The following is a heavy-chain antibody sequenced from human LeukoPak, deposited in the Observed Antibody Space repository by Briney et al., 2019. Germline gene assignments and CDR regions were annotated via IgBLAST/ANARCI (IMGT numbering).Heavy chain of an antibody. CDR1: GFTFSSYW. J-gene: IGHJ3*02. V-gene: IGHV3-74*01. CDR3: AKKGSGSYSYDAFDI. D-gene: IGHD3-10*01. Sequence: GGSLGLSCAASGFTFSSYWMHWVRQAPGKGLAWVSRINTDGSSTSNADSVKGRFTVSRDNAKNTLYLQMNSLRAEDTAVYYCAKKGSGSYSYDAFDIWGQGTMVTVSS. CDR2: INTDGSST.